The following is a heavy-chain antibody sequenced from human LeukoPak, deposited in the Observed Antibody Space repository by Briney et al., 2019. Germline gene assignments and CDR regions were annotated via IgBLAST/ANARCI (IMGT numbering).Heavy chain of an antibody. CDR2: ISWNSGSI. D-gene: IGHD2-2*01. J-gene: IGHJ6*03. CDR1: GFTFDDYA. Sequence: GGSLRLSCAASGFTFDDYAMHWVRQAPGKGLEWVSGISWNSGSIGYADSVKGRFTISRDNAKNSLYLQMNSLRAEDTAVYYCARCSSTSCYLSGYYYYMDVWGKGTTVTVSS. CDR3: ARCSSTSCYLSGYYYYMDV. V-gene: IGHV3-9*01.